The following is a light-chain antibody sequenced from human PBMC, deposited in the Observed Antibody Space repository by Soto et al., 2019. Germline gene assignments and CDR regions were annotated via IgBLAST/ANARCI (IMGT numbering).Light chain of an antibody. CDR2: DAS. J-gene: IGKJ1*01. V-gene: IGKV1-5*01. CDR3: QQYNSYSSWT. CDR1: QSINSW. Sequence: DIQMTQSPSTLSASVGDRVTITCRASQSINSWLAWYQQKPGKAPKILIYDASSLESGVPSRFSGSGSGTEFTLSISSLQPEDFATYYCQQYNSYSSWTFGQGTKVDI.